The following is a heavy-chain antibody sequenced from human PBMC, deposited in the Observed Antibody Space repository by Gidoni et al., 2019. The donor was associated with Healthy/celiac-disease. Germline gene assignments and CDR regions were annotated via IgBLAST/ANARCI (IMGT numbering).Heavy chain of an antibody. D-gene: IGHD3-22*01. CDR2: SIPIFGTA. CDR1: GGTFSSYA. J-gene: IGHJ3*02. V-gene: IGHV1-69*01. Sequence: QVQLVQSGAEVKKPGSSVKVSCKASGGTFSSYAIRWVRQAPGQGLEWMGGSIPIFGTANYAQKFQGRVTITADESTSTAYMELSSLRSEDTAVYYCARDYEMYYYDSSGYYRNDAFDIWGQGTMVTVSS. CDR3: ARDYEMYYYDSSGYYRNDAFDI.